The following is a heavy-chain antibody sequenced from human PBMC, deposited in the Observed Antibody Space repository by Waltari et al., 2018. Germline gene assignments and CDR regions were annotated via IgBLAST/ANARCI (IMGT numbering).Heavy chain of an antibody. CDR2: ISSDGTNK. CDR3: ARDSVGYSYGDY. Sequence: QVQLVESGGGVVQPGRSLRLSCAASGFPFSSYTIHWVRQATGKGLEWVAVISSDGTNKYYADSVKGRFTISRDNSKNTLYLQMNSLRAEDTAVYYCARDSVGYSYGDYWGQGTLVTVSS. J-gene: IGHJ4*02. V-gene: IGHV3-30*04. D-gene: IGHD5-18*01. CDR1: GFPFSSYT.